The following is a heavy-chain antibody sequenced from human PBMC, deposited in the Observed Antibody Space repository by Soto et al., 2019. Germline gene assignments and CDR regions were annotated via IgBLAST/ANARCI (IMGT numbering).Heavy chain of an antibody. CDR3: ARVRYYDFWSMDY. J-gene: IGHJ4*02. Sequence: SETLSLTFTVSGCSISSGGYYWSWIRQHPGKGLEWIGYIYYSGSTYYNPSLKSRVTISVDTSKNQFSLKLSSVTAADTAVYYCARVRYYDFWSMDYWGQGTLVTVS. D-gene: IGHD3-3*01. CDR1: GCSISSGGYY. V-gene: IGHV4-31*03. CDR2: IYYSGST.